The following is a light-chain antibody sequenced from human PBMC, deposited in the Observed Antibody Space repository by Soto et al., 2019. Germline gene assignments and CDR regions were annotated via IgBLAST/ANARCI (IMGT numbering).Light chain of an antibody. CDR3: SSYTSSSTLYV. CDR1: SSDVGGYNY. Sequence: QPALTQPASGSGSPGQSITLSCTGTSSDVGGYNYVSWYQQHPGKAPKLMIYDVSNRPSGVSNRFSGSKSGNTASLTISELQTEDEADYYCSSYTSSSTLYVFGTGTKVTVL. V-gene: IGLV2-14*01. J-gene: IGLJ1*01. CDR2: DVS.